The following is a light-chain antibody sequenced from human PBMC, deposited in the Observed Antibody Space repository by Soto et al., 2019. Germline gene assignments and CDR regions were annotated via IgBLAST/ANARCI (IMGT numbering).Light chain of an antibody. CDR3: NSYAGGLVL. V-gene: IGLV2-11*01. CDR2: DVN. J-gene: IGLJ2*01. CDR1: NNDVGFYNY. Sequence: QSALTQPRSVSGSPGKSVTISCTGTNNDVGFYNYVSWYQQQLGKAPKLLIYDVNKRPSGVPPRFSGSKSANTASLTISGLQAADEADYYCNSYAGGLVLFGGGTQLTVL.